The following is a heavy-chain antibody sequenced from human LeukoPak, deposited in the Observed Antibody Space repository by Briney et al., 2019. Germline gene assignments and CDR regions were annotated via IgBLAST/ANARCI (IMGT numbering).Heavy chain of an antibody. CDR2: INHSGIT. V-gene: IGHV4-34*01. Sequence: PSETLSLTCAVYGGSFSGYYWSWIRQPPGKGLEWIGEINHSGITNYNPSLKSRVTISVDTSKNQFSLKVSSVTAADTAVYYCARDEILGDFDYWGQGVLVTVSS. CDR1: GGSFSGYY. CDR3: ARDEILGDFDY. J-gene: IGHJ4*02. D-gene: IGHD5-24*01.